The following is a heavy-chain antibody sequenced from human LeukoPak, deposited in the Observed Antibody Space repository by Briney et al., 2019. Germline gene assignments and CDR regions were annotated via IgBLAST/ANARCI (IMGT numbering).Heavy chain of an antibody. CDR2: ISYDGSNK. Sequence: GGSLRLSCAASGFTFSSYGRHWVRQAPGKGLEWVGVISYDGSNKYYADSEKRRITISRNYYKNTLYLQINSLRAEDTAVYYCANDVARWLVLYAFDIWGQGTMVTVSS. J-gene: IGHJ3*02. CDR1: GFTFSSYG. D-gene: IGHD6-19*01. CDR3: ANDVARWLVLYAFDI. V-gene: IGHV3-30*18.